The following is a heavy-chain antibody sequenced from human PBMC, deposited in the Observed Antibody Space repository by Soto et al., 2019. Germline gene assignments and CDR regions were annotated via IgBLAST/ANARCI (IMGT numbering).Heavy chain of an antibody. V-gene: IGHV3-53*01. CDR2: IYSGGSA. CDR1: GISISDNY. CDR3: ARDISTRRELDY. Sequence: EVQLVESGGGLIQPGGSLRLSCVVSGISISDNYVSWVRQAPEKGLEWVSVIYSGGSADYTHSVRGRFTISRDSSENTVYLQMNSLRVEDTAVYYCARDISTRRELDYWGQGTLVTVSS. D-gene: IGHD3-10*01. J-gene: IGHJ4*02.